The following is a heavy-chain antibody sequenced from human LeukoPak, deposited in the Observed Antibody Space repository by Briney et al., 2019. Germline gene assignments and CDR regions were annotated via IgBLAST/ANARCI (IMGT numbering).Heavy chain of an antibody. Sequence: ASVTVSFTASGYTFTGYYMHWVRQAPGQGLEWMGWINPNSGGTNYAQKFQGWVTMTRDTSISTAYMELSRLRSDDTAVYYCARGSSSTEGAFDIWGQGTMVTVSS. CDR3: ARGSSSTEGAFDI. CDR1: GYTFTGYY. J-gene: IGHJ3*02. CDR2: INPNSGGT. V-gene: IGHV1-2*04. D-gene: IGHD6-6*01.